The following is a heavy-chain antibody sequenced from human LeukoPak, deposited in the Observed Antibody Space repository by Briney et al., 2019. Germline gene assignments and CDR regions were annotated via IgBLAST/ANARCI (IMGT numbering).Heavy chain of an antibody. CDR2: ISGSGGST. CDR1: GFTFSSYA. J-gene: IGHJ6*02. CDR3: AKDPGTGYYYYYGMDV. V-gene: IGHV3-23*01. Sequence: GGSLRLSCAASGFTFSSYAMSWVRQAPGKGLEWVSAISGSGGSTYYADSVKGRFTISRDNSKNTLYLRMNSLRAEDTAVYYCAKDPGTGYYYYYGMDVWGQGTTVTVSS. D-gene: IGHD3-10*01.